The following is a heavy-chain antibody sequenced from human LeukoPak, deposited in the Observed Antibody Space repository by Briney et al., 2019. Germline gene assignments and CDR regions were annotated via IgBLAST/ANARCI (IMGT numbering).Heavy chain of an antibody. CDR3: ARVVAYSGYDLDWFDP. J-gene: IGHJ5*02. CDR2: ISAYNGNT. CDR1: GYTFTSYG. V-gene: IGHV1-18*01. Sequence: ASVKVSCKASGYTFTSYGISWVRQAPGQGLEWMGWISAYNGNTNYAQKLQGRVTMTTDTSTSTAYMELRSLRSDDTVVYYCARVVAYSGYDLDWFDPWGQGTLVTVSS. D-gene: IGHD5-12*01.